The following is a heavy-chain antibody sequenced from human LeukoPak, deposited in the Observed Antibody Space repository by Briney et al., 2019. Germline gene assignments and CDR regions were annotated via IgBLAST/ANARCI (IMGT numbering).Heavy chain of an antibody. J-gene: IGHJ4*02. CDR3: AKDRPNYYGSNGHYYRRDGDY. Sequence: GGSLRLSCAASGFTFSIYAMSWVRQAPGKGLQWVSSITSSGDGTYYADSVKGRFTISRDNSEIMLYLQMNSLRVEDTAVYFCAKDRPNYYGSNGHYYRRDGDYWGQGTLVTVSS. CDR1: GFTFSIYA. CDR2: ITSSGDGT. D-gene: IGHD3-22*01. V-gene: IGHV3-23*01.